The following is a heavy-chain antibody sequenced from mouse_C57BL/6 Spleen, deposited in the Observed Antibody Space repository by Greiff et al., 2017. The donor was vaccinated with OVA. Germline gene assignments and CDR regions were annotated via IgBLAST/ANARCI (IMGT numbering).Heavy chain of an antibody. D-gene: IGHD1-1*01. V-gene: IGHV2-6-1*01. Sequence: VHLVESGPGLVAPSQSLSITCTVSGFSLTSSGVHWVRQPPGKGLEWLVVIWSDGSTTYTSALKSRLSISKDNSKSQVFLKMNSLQTDDTAMYYCARHADYGSSNYAMDYWGQGTSVTVSS. J-gene: IGHJ4*01. CDR1: GFSLTSSG. CDR2: IWSDGST. CDR3: ARHADYGSSNYAMDY.